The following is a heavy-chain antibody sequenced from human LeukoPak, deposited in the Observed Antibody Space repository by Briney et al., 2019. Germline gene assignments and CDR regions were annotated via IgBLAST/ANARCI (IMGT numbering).Heavy chain of an antibody. CDR2: IKEDGSEK. J-gene: IGHJ6*03. V-gene: IGHV3-7*01. CDR1: GFTFSGYW. D-gene: IGHD4-11*01. CDR3: ARDPFMGTVPTSYYYYYLDV. Sequence: GGSLRLSCAASGFTFSGYWMSWVRQAPGKGLEWVANIKEDGSEKNYVDSVKGRFTISRDNAKNSLYLQMNSLRAEDTAVYYCARDPFMGTVPTSYYYYYLDVWGKGTTVTVSS.